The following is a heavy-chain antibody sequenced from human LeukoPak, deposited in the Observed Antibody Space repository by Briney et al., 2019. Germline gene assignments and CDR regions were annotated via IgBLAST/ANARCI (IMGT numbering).Heavy chain of an antibody. D-gene: IGHD5-24*01. CDR2: IHSSGSTT. CDR3: ARHDEEDGYNAKTIDY. J-gene: IGHJ4*02. CDR1: GSSISGSNDS. Sequence: SETLSLTCTVSGSSISGSNDSWGWVRQPPGKGLEWIGTIHSSGSTTYSSPSLNRRVTISVDTSKSPFSLKLSSVTAAETAVYYCARHDEEDGYNAKTIDYWGQGTLVTVSS. V-gene: IGHV4-39*01.